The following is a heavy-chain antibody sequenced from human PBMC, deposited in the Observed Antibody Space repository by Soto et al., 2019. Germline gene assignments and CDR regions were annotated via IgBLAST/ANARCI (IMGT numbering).Heavy chain of an antibody. V-gene: IGHV3-9*01. CDR1: GFTFDDYA. D-gene: IGHD2-2*01. CDR3: AKDLPVWGH. CDR2: ISWNSGSL. Sequence: EEQVVESGGGLIQPGRSLRLSCAASGFTFDDYAMHWVRQAPGKGLEWVSGISWNSGSLGYADSVKGRFTISRDNSKNTLYLQMNSLRAEDTAVYYCAKDLPVWGHWGQGTLVTVSS. J-gene: IGHJ4*02.